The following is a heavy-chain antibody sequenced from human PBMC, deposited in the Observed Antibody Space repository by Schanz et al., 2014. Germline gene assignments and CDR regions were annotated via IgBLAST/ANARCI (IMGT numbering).Heavy chain of an antibody. CDR1: GYTFTRHY. CDR2: INPNTGGT. Sequence: QVQLVQSGAEVKKPGASVKVSCKASGYTFTRHYIHWVRQAPGQGLEWMGWINPNTGGTNFAQKFQGWVTVTRDTSISTVYMELSRVTYEDTAVYYCAGAFDSSGYYFDYWGQGTLVTVSS. D-gene: IGHD3-22*01. CDR3: AGAFDSSGYYFDY. V-gene: IGHV1-2*04. J-gene: IGHJ4*02.